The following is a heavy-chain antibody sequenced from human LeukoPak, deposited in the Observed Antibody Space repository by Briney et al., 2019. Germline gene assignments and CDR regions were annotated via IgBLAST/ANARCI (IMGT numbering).Heavy chain of an antibody. CDR2: IKSKTDGGTT. CDR1: GLTFRNAW. Sequence: PGGSLRLSCAASGLTFRNAWMSWVRQVPGKGLEWVGYIKSKTDGGTTDYAAPVKGRFTISRDDSKNTLYLLTNSLKTEDTAVYYCTTGLWGGFDYWGQGTLVTVSP. V-gene: IGHV3-15*01. J-gene: IGHJ4*02. D-gene: IGHD3-16*01. CDR3: TTGLWGGFDY.